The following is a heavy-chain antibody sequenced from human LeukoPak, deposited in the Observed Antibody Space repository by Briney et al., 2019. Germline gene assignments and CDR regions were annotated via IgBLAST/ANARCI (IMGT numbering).Heavy chain of an antibody. CDR2: IYSDDRT. Sequence: NPGGSLRLSCAASGFTASSNYMSWVRQAPGKGLEWVSVIYSDDRTYYADSVKGRFTISRHTSKKTLYLQMNSLRAEDTAVYYCAREVMAKRRAFDIWGQGTVVTVSS. J-gene: IGHJ3*02. CDR3: AREVMAKRRAFDI. CDR1: GFTASSNY. V-gene: IGHV3-53*04. D-gene: IGHD2-8*01.